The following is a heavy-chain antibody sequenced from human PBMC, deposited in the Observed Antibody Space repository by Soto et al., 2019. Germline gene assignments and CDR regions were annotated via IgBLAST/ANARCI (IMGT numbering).Heavy chain of an antibody. CDR1: GYTFTSYG. J-gene: IGHJ4*02. CDR2: ISAYNGNT. Sequence: QVQLVQSGAEVKKPGASVKVSCKASGYTFTSYGISWVRQAPGQGLEWMGWISAYNGNTNYAQKLQGRVTMTTDTSTSTAYMELRSLRSDDTALYYWARDFSSSWYASPETQFDYGGQRTLVTVSS. CDR3: ARDFSSSWYASPETQFDY. V-gene: IGHV1-18*01. D-gene: IGHD6-13*01.